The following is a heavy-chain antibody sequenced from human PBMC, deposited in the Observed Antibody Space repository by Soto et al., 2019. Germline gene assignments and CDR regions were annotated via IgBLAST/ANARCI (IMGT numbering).Heavy chain of an antibody. Sequence: PSETLSLTCTVSDDYISDYFWSWIRQPPGKGLEWIGYIYYSGNTNYNPSLKSRVTLSLDTSKNHFSLKLSSVTAADTAVYYCVAMVRGALGWFDFWGQGILVTVSS. D-gene: IGHD3-10*01. CDR1: DDYISDYF. CDR2: IYYSGNT. V-gene: IGHV4-59*08. J-gene: IGHJ5*01. CDR3: VAMVRGALGWFDF.